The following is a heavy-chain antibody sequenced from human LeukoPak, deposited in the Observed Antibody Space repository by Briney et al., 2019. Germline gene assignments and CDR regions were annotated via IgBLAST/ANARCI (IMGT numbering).Heavy chain of an antibody. CDR2: ISGSGSST. D-gene: IGHD3-3*02. V-gene: IGHV3-23*01. J-gene: IGHJ4*02. Sequence: PGGSLRLSCAASGFTFSTYVMSWVRQAPGKGLEWVSAISGSGSSTYYADSVKGRFTISRDNSRNTLYLQMNSLRAEDTAVSHCAKPHYGSGYNSWGQGTLVTVSS. CDR1: GFTFSTYV. CDR3: AKPHYGSGYNS.